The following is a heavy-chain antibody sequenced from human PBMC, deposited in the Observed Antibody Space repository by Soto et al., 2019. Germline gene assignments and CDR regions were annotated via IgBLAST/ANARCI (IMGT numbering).Heavy chain of an antibody. CDR3: ARGGGSYLRGSHDAFEI. V-gene: IGHV4-59*01. D-gene: IGHD1-26*01. CDR1: GGSISSYY. CDR2: IYYSGST. J-gene: IGHJ3*02. Sequence: PSETLSLTCTVSGGSISSYYWSWIRQPPGKGLEWIGYIYYSGSTNYNPSLKSRVTISVDTSKNQFSLKLSSVTAADTAVYYCARGGGSYLRGSHDAFEIWGKGTMVTVSS.